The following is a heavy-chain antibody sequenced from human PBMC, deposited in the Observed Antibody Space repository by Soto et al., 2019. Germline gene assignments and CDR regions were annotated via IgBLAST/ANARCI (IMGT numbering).Heavy chain of an antibody. CDR2: ISSNGGST. V-gene: IGHV3-64*01. J-gene: IGHJ1*01. Sequence: EVQLVESGGGLVQPGGSLRLSCAASGFTFSSYAMHWVRQAPGKGLAYVSAISSNGGSTYYANSVKGRFTISRDNSQNTLYLQMGSLRAEYMAVYYCARASLSMGGYDAYWGKGTLVTVSS. CDR1: GFTFSSYA. CDR3: ARASLSMGGYDAY. D-gene: IGHD5-12*01.